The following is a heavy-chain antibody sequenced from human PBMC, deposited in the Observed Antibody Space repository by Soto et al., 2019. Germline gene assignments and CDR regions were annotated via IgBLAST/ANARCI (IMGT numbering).Heavy chain of an antibody. CDR2: MYHSGTF. CDR1: GGSIGGVGYS. CDR3: ARAQFYSGSGNYNNLMFDA. V-gene: IGHV4-30-2*01. J-gene: IGHJ5*02. D-gene: IGHD3-10*01. Sequence: SETLSLTCAVSGGSIGGVGYSWSWIRQPPGGGLEWIGYMYHSGTFLKSPSLKTRLTTSLDMSKNQLSLTLNSMTAADTAVYYCARAQFYSGSGNYNNLMFDAWGQGIQVTVSS.